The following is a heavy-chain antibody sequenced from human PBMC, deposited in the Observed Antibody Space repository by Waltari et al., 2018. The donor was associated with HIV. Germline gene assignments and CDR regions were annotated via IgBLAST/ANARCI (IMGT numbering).Heavy chain of an antibody. J-gene: IGHJ6*02. Sequence: QVQLQESGPGLVKPSQTLSLTCTVSGGSISSGDYYWSGIRQPPGKALEWTGYIYYSGSTYYNPSLKSRVTISVDTSKNQFSLKLSSVTAADTAVYYCARTYYYDSSGLYREYYYYYGMDVWGQGTTVTVSS. D-gene: IGHD3-22*01. CDR2: IYYSGST. CDR1: GGSISSGDYY. V-gene: IGHV4-30-4*01. CDR3: ARTYYYDSSGLYREYYYYYGMDV.